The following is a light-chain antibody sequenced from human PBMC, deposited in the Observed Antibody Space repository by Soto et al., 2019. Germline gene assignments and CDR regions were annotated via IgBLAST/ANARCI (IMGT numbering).Light chain of an antibody. J-gene: IGKJ2*01. CDR2: GAS. CDR1: QSVSSSY. V-gene: IGKV3-20*01. CDR3: QQYGSSFNT. Sequence: EIVLTQSPGTLSLSPGERATLSCRASQSVSSSYLAWYQQKPGQAPRLLIYGASSRAIGIPDRFSGSGSGTDFTLTISRLEPEDFAVYSCQQYGSSFNTFGQGTKLEIK.